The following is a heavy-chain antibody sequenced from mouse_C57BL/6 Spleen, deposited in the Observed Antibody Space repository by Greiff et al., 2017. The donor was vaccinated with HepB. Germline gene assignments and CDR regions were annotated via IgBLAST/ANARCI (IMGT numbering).Heavy chain of an antibody. Sequence: EVQLQQSGAELVRPGASVKLSCTASGFNIKDDYMHWVKQRPEQGLEWIGWIDPENGDTKYASKFQGKATITADTSSNTAYLQLSSLTSEDTAVYYCTPVITPGVATSMDYWGQGTSVTVSS. J-gene: IGHJ4*01. CDR3: TPVITPGVATSMDY. D-gene: IGHD1-1*01. CDR1: GFNIKDDY. V-gene: IGHV14-4*01. CDR2: IDPENGDT.